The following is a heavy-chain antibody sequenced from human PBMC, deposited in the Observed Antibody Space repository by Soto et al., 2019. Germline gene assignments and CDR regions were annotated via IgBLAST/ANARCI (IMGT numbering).Heavy chain of an antibody. CDR3: TQQLVQNYYCGIDV. CDR1: GFTFSNAC. D-gene: IGHD6-13*01. J-gene: IGHJ6*02. V-gene: IGHV3-15*01. Sequence: EVQLVESGGGLVKPGGSLRLSCAASGFTFSNACMSWVRQAPGKGLEWVGGIKSKTDGGTTDYAAPVKVRFTISRDDSKHTLYLQKNSLKTEDTAVYCRTQQLVQNYYCGIDVWCQGTTVTVSS. CDR2: IKSKTDGGTT.